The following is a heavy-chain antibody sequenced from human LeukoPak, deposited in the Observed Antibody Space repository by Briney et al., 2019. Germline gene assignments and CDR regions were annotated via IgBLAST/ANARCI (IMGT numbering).Heavy chain of an antibody. CDR1: GGTFSSYA. CDR3: ARGSIVVVIAPDHPYFDY. V-gene: IGHV1-69*01. Sequence: SVKVFCKASGGTFSSYAISWVRQAPGQGLEWMGGIIPIFGTANYAQKFQGRVTITADESTSTAYMELSSLRSEDTAVYYCARGSIVVVIAPDHPYFDYWGQGTLVTVSS. J-gene: IGHJ4*02. CDR2: IIPIFGTA. D-gene: IGHD2-21*01.